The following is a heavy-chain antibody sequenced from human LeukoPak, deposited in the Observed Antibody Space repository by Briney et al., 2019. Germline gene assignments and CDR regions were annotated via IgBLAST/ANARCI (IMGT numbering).Heavy chain of an antibody. V-gene: IGHV1-18*01. J-gene: IGHJ3*02. CDR2: ISGSNGNT. Sequence: ASVKVSCKPSGYTFTSYGISWVRQAPGQGLEWMGWISGSNGNTKYAQPRQVRVTMTTDTSTSTDYMELRSLRSDDTAVYYCARDSLQIYYDSSGYHLDAFDNWGQGTMVTVSS. CDR3: ARDSLQIYYDSSGYHLDAFDN. CDR1: GYTFTSYG. D-gene: IGHD3-22*01.